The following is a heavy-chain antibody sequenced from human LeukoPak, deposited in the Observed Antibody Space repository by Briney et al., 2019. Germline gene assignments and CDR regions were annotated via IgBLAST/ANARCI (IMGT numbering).Heavy chain of an antibody. V-gene: IGHV3-7*01. CDR1: GFTFSSYW. CDR3: ARALWGAMVTSDY. Sequence: GSLSLSCAASGFTFSSYWMSWVRQAPGKGLEWVANIKQDGSEKYYVDSVKGRFTISRDNAKNSLYLQMNSLRAEDTAVYYCARALWGAMVTSDYWGQGTLVTVSS. J-gene: IGHJ4*02. CDR2: IKQDGSEK. D-gene: IGHD5-18*01.